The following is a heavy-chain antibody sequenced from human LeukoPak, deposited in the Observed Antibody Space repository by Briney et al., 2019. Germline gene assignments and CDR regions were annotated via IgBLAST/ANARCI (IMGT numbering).Heavy chain of an antibody. Sequence: GGSLRLSCAASGFTFSSFEMSWVRQAPGKGLEWVSYISSGGSSIYYADSVKGRFTISRDNAQNSLYLQMNSLRAEDTAVYYCARVQRGFFDYWGQGTLVTVSS. D-gene: IGHD3-10*01. CDR3: ARVQRGFFDY. J-gene: IGHJ4*02. CDR2: ISSGGSSI. CDR1: GFTFSSFE. V-gene: IGHV3-48*03.